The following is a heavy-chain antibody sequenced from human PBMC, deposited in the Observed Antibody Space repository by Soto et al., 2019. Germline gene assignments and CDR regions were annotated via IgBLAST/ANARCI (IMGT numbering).Heavy chain of an antibody. CDR3: ARFPLWFGELDY. J-gene: IGHJ4*02. V-gene: IGHV4-30-2*01. CDR1: GASIGSGSYS. CDR2: LHHSGDT. Sequence: PSETLSLTCTVSGASIGSGSYSWNWIRQPPGKGLEWIGYLHHSGDTYFNPSLRRRASISVDRSNNQFSLKLISVTAADTAVYYCARFPLWFGELDYWGQGALVTVSS. D-gene: IGHD3-10*01.